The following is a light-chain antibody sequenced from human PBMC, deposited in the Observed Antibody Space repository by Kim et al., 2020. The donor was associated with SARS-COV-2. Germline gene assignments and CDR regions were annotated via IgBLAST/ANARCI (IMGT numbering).Light chain of an antibody. J-gene: IGKJ4*02. V-gene: IGKV2-30*01. Sequence: PAPISCRSSQSLVYSEGKTYLNWFQQRPGRSPRRLIYKISNRDSGVPDRFSGSGSGTDFTLKISRVEAEDVGVYYCMQYTHWPLTFGGGTKVDIK. CDR2: KIS. CDR1: QSLVYSEGKTY. CDR3: MQYTHWPLT.